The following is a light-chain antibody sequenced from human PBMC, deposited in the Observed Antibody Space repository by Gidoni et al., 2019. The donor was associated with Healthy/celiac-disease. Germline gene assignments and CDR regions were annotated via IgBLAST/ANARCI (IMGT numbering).Light chain of an antibody. CDR2: DAS. J-gene: IGKJ4*01. CDR1: QDISNY. Sequence: DTQMTQSPSSLSASVGDRVTITCQASQDISNYLNLYQQKPGKAPKLLIYDASNLETGVPSRFSGSGSGTDFTFTISRLQPEDIATYYCQQYDNLLTFGGGTKVEIK. CDR3: QQYDNLLT. V-gene: IGKV1-33*01.